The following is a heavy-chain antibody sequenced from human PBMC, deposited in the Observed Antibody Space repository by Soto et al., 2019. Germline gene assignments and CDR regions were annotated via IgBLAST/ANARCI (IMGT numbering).Heavy chain of an antibody. CDR2: IYYSGST. CDR3: ARDNMVRGPTGSGHWFDP. CDR1: GGSISSYY. Sequence: QVQLQESGPGLVKPSETLSLTCTVSGGSISSYYWSWIRQPPGKGLEWIGYIYYSGSTNYNPSLKSRVTLSVDTSKNQFSLKLSSVTAADTAVYYCARDNMVRGPTGSGHWFDPWGQGTLVTVSS. D-gene: IGHD3-10*01. V-gene: IGHV4-59*01. J-gene: IGHJ5*02.